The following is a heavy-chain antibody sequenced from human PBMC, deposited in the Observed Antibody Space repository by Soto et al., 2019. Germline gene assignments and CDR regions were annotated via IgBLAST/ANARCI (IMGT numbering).Heavy chain of an antibody. D-gene: IGHD3-22*01. V-gene: IGHV3-13*04. J-gene: IGHJ4*02. CDR1: GFTFSSYD. Sequence: VQLVESGGGLVQPGGSLRLSCSASGFTFSSYDMHWVRHGTGKGLEWVSAIGTTGDTYYAGSVKGRFTISRENAKNSLYLQMNRLRAGDTAIYFCARAIGPTLFDYWGQGTLVTVSS. CDR2: IGTTGDT. CDR3: ARAIGPTLFDY.